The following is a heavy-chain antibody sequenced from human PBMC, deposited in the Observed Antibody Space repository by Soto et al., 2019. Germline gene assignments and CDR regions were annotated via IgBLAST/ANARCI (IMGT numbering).Heavy chain of an antibody. V-gene: IGHV3-23*01. CDR1: GFVFKDFA. CDR3: TKGDSSGYFDPSAGYSTPDH. Sequence: EVQLFESGGGLVEPGESLRLSCAASGFVFKDFAMSRVRQAPGKGLEWVSTITTSDDITYSADSVRGRFTISRDNSANTLFLQMSSLRGDDTATYYCTKGDSSGYFDPSAGYSTPDHWGQGTLVTVSS. J-gene: IGHJ5*02. CDR2: ITTSDDIT. D-gene: IGHD2-15*01.